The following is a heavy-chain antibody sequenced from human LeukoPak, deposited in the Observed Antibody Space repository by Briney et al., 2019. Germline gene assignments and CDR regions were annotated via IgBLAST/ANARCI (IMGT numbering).Heavy chain of an antibody. D-gene: IGHD3-16*01. Sequence: SETLSLTCTVSGDFISSDYWSWIRQPPGKGLEWIGYISNSGSTNYNPSLKSRVTISVDTSKSQFSLKLTSVTAADTAVYYCAKVGRGDYVWGSYSFDYWGQGTLVTVSS. CDR2: ISNSGST. CDR3: AKVGRGDYVWGSYSFDY. J-gene: IGHJ4*02. V-gene: IGHV4-59*01. CDR1: GDFISSDY.